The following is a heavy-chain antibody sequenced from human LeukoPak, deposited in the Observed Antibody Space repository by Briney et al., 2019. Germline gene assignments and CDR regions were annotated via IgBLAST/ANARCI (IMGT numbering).Heavy chain of an antibody. J-gene: IGHJ4*02. V-gene: IGHV3-23*01. CDR1: GFTFSTYA. CDR3: ARGGWLGKPQRVDY. CDR2: ISGSGGST. D-gene: IGHD6-19*01. Sequence: GGSLRLSCAASGFTFSTYAKSWVRQAPGKGLEGVSVISGSGGSTYYADSVKGRFTISRDNSKNTLYLQMNSLRADDTAVYYCARGGWLGKPQRVDYWGQGTLVTVSS.